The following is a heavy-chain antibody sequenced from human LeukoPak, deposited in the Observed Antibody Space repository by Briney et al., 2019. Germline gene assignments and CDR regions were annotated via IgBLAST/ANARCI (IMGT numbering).Heavy chain of an antibody. CDR1: GFTFSSYS. CDR2: ISSSSSYI. CDR3: ASGGGPYYDFWSGYYTFDY. D-gene: IGHD3-3*01. Sequence: GGSLRLSCAASGFTFSSYSMNWVRQAAGKGLEWVSSISSSSSYIYYADSVKGRFTISRDNAKNSLYLQMNSLRAEDTAVYYCASGGGPYYDFWSGYYTFDYWGQGTLVTVSS. V-gene: IGHV3-21*01. J-gene: IGHJ4*02.